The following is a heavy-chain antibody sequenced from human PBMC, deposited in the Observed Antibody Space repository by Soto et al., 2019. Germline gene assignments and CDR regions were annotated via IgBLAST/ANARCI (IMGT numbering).Heavy chain of an antibody. Sequence: SQTLSLTCAISVYTVSTNTAAWNWIIQSPSRGLEWLGRIYYKSRWYNDYSESLKSRIAIIPDTSRNQFSLQLNSVIPEDTAAYYCARDWGYATDTTYYYGMEVWGQGTKVTVSS. CDR2: IYYKSRWYN. D-gene: IGHD5-12*01. CDR3: ARDWGYATDTTYYYGMEV. J-gene: IGHJ6*01. CDR1: VYTVSTNTAA. V-gene: IGHV6-1*01.